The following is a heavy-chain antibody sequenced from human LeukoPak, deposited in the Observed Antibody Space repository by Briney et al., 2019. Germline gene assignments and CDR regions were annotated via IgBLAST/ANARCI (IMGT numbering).Heavy chain of an antibody. J-gene: IGHJ4*02. CDR1: GGPITSYY. V-gene: IGHV4-59*08. Sequence: SETLSLTCTVSGGPITSYYWSWIRQPPGKGLEWIGYISYSGTTNYNPSLKSRVTFSVDTSKDQFSLKLTSVTAADTAVYYCARLGSYQDCWGQGTLVTVSS. D-gene: IGHD1-26*01. CDR2: ISYSGTT. CDR3: ARLGSYQDC.